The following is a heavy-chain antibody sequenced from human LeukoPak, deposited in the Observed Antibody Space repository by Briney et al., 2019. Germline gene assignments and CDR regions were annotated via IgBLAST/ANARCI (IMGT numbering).Heavy chain of an antibody. J-gene: IGHJ6*03. CDR3: ARQHDSYYYYYIDV. V-gene: IGHV4-38-2*01. CDR2: LYHSDSA. CDR1: GYSISNGYY. Sequence: SETLSPTCAVSGYSISNGYYWVWIRQPPGRGLEWIGSLYHSDSAYYNTSLRSRVSMSGDTSKNQFSLTLSFVTAADTAVYYCARQHDSYYYYYIDVWGSGTTVTVSS.